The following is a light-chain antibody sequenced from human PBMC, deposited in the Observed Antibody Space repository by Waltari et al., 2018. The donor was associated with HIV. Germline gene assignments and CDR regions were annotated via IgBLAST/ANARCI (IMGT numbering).Light chain of an antibody. Sequence: QSALTQPASVSGSPGQSITISCTGTSRNVGSDELVSWYQQHPGEAPKLIIYEVTKRPSVFSNRFSVSKSGNTASLTIAGLQAEDEADYYCCSCPRSGIRYVFGTGTKVTVL. CDR3: CSCPRSGIRYV. V-gene: IGLV2-23*02. J-gene: IGLJ1*01. CDR1: SRNVGSDEL. CDR2: EVT.